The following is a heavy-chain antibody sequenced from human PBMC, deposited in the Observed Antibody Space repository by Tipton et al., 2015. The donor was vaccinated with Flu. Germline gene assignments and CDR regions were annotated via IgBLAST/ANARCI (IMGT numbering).Heavy chain of an antibody. J-gene: IGHJ4*02. V-gene: IGHV4-4*07. D-gene: IGHD1-7*01. CDR1: AGSISTYF. Sequence: TLSLTCTVPAGSISTYFWSWIRQPAGQGLEWIGRIYSTGNTNYNPSLNSRVTMSVDTSKNQFSLKLSSVTAADTAVYYCARVSRSGTSHAGYFDYWGQGTLVTVSS. CDR3: ARVSRSGTSHAGYFDY. CDR2: IYSTGNT.